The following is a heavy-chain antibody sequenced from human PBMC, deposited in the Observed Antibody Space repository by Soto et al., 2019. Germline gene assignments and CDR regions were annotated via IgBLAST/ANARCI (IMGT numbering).Heavy chain of an antibody. CDR2: IRDSGDST. V-gene: IGHV3-23*01. D-gene: IGHD2-15*01. Sequence: VQLLESGGGLVQPGESLRLSCAVSGFIFGNYMMTWVREAPGKGLEWVSTIRDSGDSTYYADSVKGRFTISRDNFKNPLYLPMDSLGAEDTAVYYCAPHVYCSGGSCHYDAFDIRGQGAMVTVSS. CDR3: APHVYCSGGSCHYDAFDI. J-gene: IGHJ3*02. CDR1: GFIFGNYM.